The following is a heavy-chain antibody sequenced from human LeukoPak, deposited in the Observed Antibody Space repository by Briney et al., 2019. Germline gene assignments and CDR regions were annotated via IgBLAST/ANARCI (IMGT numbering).Heavy chain of an antibody. CDR1: GYTFTSYY. CDR3: ARGQPREKHFDY. Sequence: ASVKVSCKASGYTFTSYYMHWVRQAPGQGLEWMGIINPSGGSASYAQKFQGRVTMTRDMSTSTVYMELSSLRSEDTAVYYCARGQPREKHFDYWGQGTLVTVSS. V-gene: IGHV1-46*01. J-gene: IGHJ4*02. CDR2: INPSGGSA. D-gene: IGHD6-13*01.